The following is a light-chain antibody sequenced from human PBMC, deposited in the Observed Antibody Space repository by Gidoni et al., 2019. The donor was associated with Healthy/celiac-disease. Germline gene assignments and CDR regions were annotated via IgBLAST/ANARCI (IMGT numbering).Light chain of an antibody. CDR3: QQSYSTLSWT. Sequence: DIPITQSPSSLSASVGDRVTITCRASQSISSYLNWYQQKPGKAPKLLIYAASSLQSGVPSRFSGSGSGTDFTLTISSLQPEDFATYYCQQSYSTLSWTFGQGTKVEIK. CDR1: QSISSY. CDR2: AAS. J-gene: IGKJ1*01. V-gene: IGKV1-39*01.